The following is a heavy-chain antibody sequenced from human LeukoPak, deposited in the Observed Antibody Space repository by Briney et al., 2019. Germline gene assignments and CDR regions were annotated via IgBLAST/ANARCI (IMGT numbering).Heavy chain of an antibody. CDR2: INHSGST. V-gene: IGHV4-34*01. Sequence: SETLSLTCAVYGGSFGGYYWSWIRQPPGKGLEWIGEINHSGSTNYNPSLKSRVTISVDTSKNQFSLKLSSVTAADTAVYYCARAGGPWGYYLYYFDYWGQGTLVTVSS. J-gene: IGHJ4*02. D-gene: IGHD3-22*01. CDR1: GGSFGGYY. CDR3: ARAGGPWGYYLYYFDY.